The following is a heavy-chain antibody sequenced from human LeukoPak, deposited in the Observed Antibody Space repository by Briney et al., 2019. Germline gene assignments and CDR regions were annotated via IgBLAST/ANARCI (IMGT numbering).Heavy chain of an antibody. Sequence: ASVKVSCKASGYTFTSYDINWVRQATGQGLEWMGWMNPNSGKTGYAQKFQGRVTITMNTSISTAYMELSSLRSDDTAVYYCARAGGYSYGLDYWGQGTLVTVSS. CDR2: MNPNSGKT. J-gene: IGHJ4*02. V-gene: IGHV1-8*01. CDR3: ARAGGYSYGLDY. CDR1: GYTFTSYD. D-gene: IGHD5-18*01.